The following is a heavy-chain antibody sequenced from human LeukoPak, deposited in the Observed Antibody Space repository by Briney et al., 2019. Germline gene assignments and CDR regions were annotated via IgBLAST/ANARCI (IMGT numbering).Heavy chain of an antibody. CDR3: AKGGEQVSHFDY. CDR2: ISGGGGST. CDR1: GFTFNNSA. Sequence: GGSLRLSCAASGFTFNNSAMSSVRQAPGKGLEWVSAISGGGGSTHYADSVKGRFTISRDKSKNTLSLQMNSLRAEDTALYYCAKGGEQVSHFDYWGQGTLVTVSS. D-gene: IGHD3-16*01. V-gene: IGHV3-23*01. J-gene: IGHJ4*02.